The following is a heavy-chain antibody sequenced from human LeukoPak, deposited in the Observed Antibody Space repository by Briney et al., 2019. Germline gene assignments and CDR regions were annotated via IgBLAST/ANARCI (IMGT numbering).Heavy chain of an antibody. CDR2: IYSNNRT. CDR3: ARRGYNYAEDY. Sequence: GGSLRLSCTASEFAVSSNYMTCVRQAPGKGLEWVSIIYSNNRTYYADSVKGRFTISRHNSDTFYLQLNSLRAEDTAVYYCARRGYNYAEDYWGQGTLVTVSA. D-gene: IGHD5-18*01. V-gene: IGHV3-53*04. J-gene: IGHJ4*02. CDR1: EFAVSSNY.